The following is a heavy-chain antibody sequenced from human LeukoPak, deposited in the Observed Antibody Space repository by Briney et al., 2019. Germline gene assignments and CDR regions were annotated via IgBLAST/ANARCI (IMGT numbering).Heavy chain of an antibody. CDR2: ISSSGSTI. J-gene: IGHJ5*02. D-gene: IGHD3-22*01. CDR3: ARDGYDGSGYSNWFDP. Sequence: PGGSLRLSCAASGFTFSSYEMNWVRQAPGKGLEWVSYISSSGSTIYYADSVKGRFTISRDNAKNSLYLQMNSLRAEDTAVYYCARDGYDGSGYSNWFDPWGQGTLVTVSS. V-gene: IGHV3-48*03. CDR1: GFTFSSYE.